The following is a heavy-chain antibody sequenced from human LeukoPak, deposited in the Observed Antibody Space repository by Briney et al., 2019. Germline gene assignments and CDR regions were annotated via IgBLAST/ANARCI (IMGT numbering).Heavy chain of an antibody. Sequence: GGSLRLSCAASGFTFSSYGLHWVRQAPGKGLEWVAVISYDGSNKHYADSVKGRFTVSRDNSKNTLYLQMNSLRAEDTAVYYCAGETVTIRGTDGFDIWGQGTMVTAFS. CDR1: GFTFSSYG. D-gene: IGHD4-17*01. CDR2: ISYDGSNK. V-gene: IGHV3-30*03. CDR3: AGETVTIRGTDGFDI. J-gene: IGHJ3*02.